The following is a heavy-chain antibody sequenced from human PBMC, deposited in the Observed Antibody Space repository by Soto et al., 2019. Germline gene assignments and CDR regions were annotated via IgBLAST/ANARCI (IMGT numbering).Heavy chain of an antibody. Sequence: ASVKVSCKASGGTFSSYAISWVRQAPGQGLEWMGGIIPIFGTANYAQKFQGRVTITADESTSTAYMELSSLRSEDTAVYYCAMYYYDSSGYYSGFDYWGQGXLVTVYS. V-gene: IGHV1-69*13. CDR2: IIPIFGTA. CDR3: AMYYYDSSGYYSGFDY. J-gene: IGHJ4*02. D-gene: IGHD3-22*01. CDR1: GGTFSSYA.